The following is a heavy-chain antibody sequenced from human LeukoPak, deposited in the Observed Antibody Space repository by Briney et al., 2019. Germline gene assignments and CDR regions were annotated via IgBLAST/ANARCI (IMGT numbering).Heavy chain of an antibody. CDR2: ISSSGGST. V-gene: IGHV3-23*01. CDR3: AKGLWFGESNLYYYYGMDV. D-gene: IGHD3-10*01. CDR1: GFTFSSYA. J-gene: IGHJ6*02. Sequence: GGSLRLSCAASGFTFSSYAMSWVRQAPGKGLEWVSAISSSGGSTYYADSVKGRFTISRDNSKNTLYLQMNSLRAEDTAVYYCAKGLWFGESNLYYYYGMDVWGQGTTVTVSS.